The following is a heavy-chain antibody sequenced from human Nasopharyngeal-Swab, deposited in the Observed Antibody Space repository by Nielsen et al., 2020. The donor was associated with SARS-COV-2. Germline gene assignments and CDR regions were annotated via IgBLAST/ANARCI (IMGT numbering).Heavy chain of an antibody. J-gene: IGHJ4*02. V-gene: IGHV3-13*04. Sequence: GGSLRPSCAASGFTFSSYDMHWFRQATGKGLEWVSAIGTAGDTYYPGSVKGRFTISRENAKNTLYLQMNSLRAGDTAVYYCAREGLEQRVFDYWGQGTLVTVSS. CDR2: IGTAGDT. CDR3: AREGLEQRVFDY. D-gene: IGHD1/OR15-1a*01. CDR1: GFTFSSYD.